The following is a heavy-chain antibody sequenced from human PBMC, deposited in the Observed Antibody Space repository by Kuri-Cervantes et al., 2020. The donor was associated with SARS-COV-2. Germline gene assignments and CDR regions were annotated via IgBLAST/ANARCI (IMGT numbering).Heavy chain of an antibody. CDR3: ARGGYDFWSGYYSDYYYYVDV. CDR1: GYTFTGYY. CDR2: INPNSGGT. Sequence: ASVKVSCKASGYTFTGYYMHWVRQAPGQGLEWMGWINPNSGGTNYAQKFQGRVTMTRDTSISTAYMELRSLRSDDTAVYYCARGGYDFWSGYYSDYYYYVDVWGKGTTVTVSS. J-gene: IGHJ6*03. V-gene: IGHV1-2*02. D-gene: IGHD3-3*01.